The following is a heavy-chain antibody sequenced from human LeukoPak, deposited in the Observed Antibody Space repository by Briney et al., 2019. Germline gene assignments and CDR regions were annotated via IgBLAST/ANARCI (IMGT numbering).Heavy chain of an antibody. J-gene: IGHJ6*02. CDR2: IYSGGST. CDR3: ASMTLTGTYYYYYGMDV. V-gene: IGHV3-23*03. D-gene: IGHD7-27*01. Sequence: PGGSLRLSCAASGFTFSSYGMSWVRQAPGKGLEWVSIIYSGGSTYYADSVKGRFTISRDNSKNTLYLQMNSLRAEDTAVYYCASMTLTGTYYYYYGMDVWGQGTTVTVSS. CDR1: GFTFSSYG.